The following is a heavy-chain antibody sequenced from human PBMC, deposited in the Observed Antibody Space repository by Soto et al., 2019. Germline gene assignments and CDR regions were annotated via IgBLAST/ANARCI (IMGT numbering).Heavy chain of an antibody. J-gene: IGHJ6*03. V-gene: IGHV4-34*01. CDR2: INHSGST. CDR3: ARVAKYREYQLLLGYYYYYYYMDV. D-gene: IGHD2-2*01. Sequence: SETLSLTCAVYGVSFSGYYWIWIRQPPGKGLAWIGEINHSGSTNYNPSLKSRVTISVDTSKNQFSLKLSSVTAADTAVYYCARVAKYREYQLLLGYYYYYYYMDVWGKGTTVTVSS. CDR1: GVSFSGYY.